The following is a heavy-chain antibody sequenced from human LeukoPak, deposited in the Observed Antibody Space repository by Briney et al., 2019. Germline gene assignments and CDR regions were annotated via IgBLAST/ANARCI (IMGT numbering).Heavy chain of an antibody. V-gene: IGHV3-7*01. CDR1: GFIFSSYW. Sequence: GSLRLSCAASGFIFSSYWMSWVRQAPGKGLEWVANIKQDGSEKYYVDSVKGRFTISRDNAKNSLYLQMNSLRAEDTAVYYCARGFHPGGQGTLVTVSS. CDR3: ARGFHP. J-gene: IGHJ5*02. CDR2: IKQDGSEK.